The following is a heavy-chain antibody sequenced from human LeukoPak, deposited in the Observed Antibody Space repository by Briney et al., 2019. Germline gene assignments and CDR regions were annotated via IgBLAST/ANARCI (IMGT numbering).Heavy chain of an antibody. CDR3: ARDRESSGFFSYYSVMDV. Sequence: SVTVSFKASGYTFNKDYLHWVRQPGGQGREGMGIINYRGGSTTYAQKFQGRVTMTTNTSTSTVYMDLSSLTYEDTAVYYCARDRESSGFFSYYSVMDVWGQGTPVTVSS. J-gene: IGHJ6*02. CDR2: INYRGGST. CDR1: GYTFNKDY. D-gene: IGHD6-19*01. V-gene: IGHV1-46*02.